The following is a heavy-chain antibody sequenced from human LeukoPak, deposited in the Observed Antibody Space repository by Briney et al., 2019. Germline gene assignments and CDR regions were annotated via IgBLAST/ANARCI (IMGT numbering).Heavy chain of an antibody. V-gene: IGHV3-11*04. D-gene: IGHD5-24*01. CDR3: AREIYNSRFDY. Sequence: GGSLRLSCAASGFTSSDYYMSWIRQAPGKGLEWVSYISSSGSTIYYADSVKGRFTISRDNDKNSLYLQMNSLRAEDTAVYYCAREIYNSRFDYWGQGTLVTVSS. CDR2: ISSSGSTI. CDR1: GFTSSDYY. J-gene: IGHJ4*02.